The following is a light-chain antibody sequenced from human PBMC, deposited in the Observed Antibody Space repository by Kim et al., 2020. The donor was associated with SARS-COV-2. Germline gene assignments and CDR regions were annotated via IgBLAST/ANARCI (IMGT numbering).Light chain of an antibody. CDR1: QSISSY. Sequence: ASVGDRVTITCRASQSISSYLAWYQQKPGKAPKLLIYKTSTLQTGVPSRFSGSGSGTEFTLTISSLQPDDFATYYCQQYISYPWTFGPGTKVDIK. V-gene: IGKV1-5*03. CDR2: KTS. J-gene: IGKJ1*01. CDR3: QQYISYPWT.